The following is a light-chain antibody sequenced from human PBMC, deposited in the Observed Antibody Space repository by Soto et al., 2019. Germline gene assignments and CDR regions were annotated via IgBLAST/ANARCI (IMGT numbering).Light chain of an antibody. Sequence: EIVMTQSPATLSVSPGERATLSCRASQSVSSTLAWYQQKPGQAPRLLIYGASTRATGLPARFSGSGSGTEFTLIISSLQSEDSAVYYCQQYDNWPITFGQGTRLEIK. CDR3: QQYDNWPIT. CDR1: QSVSST. J-gene: IGKJ5*01. CDR2: GAS. V-gene: IGKV3-15*01.